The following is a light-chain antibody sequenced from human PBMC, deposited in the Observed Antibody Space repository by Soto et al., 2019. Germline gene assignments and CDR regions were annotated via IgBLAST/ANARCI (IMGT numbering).Light chain of an antibody. CDR3: QHTYTTPIT. CDR1: HSIRAY. J-gene: IGKJ5*01. Sequence: DIQMTQSPSSLSASVGDRVTMTGRAIHSIRAYLNWYQQKPVKAPKLLIYHSSTLKSGVPSRFSGSGSGTDFTLTISSLQPEDFATYYCQHTYTTPITFGQGTRLEI. V-gene: IGKV1-39*01. CDR2: HSS.